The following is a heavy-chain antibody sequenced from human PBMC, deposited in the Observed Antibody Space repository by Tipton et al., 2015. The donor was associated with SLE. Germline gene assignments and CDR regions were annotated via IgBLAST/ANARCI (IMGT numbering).Heavy chain of an antibody. CDR1: GGSISSHY. CDR3: ARGGLSSWYGDLFDY. D-gene: IGHD6-13*01. Sequence: TLSLTCTVSGGSISSHYWSWIRQPPGKGLEWIGYIYYSGSTNYNPSLKSRVTISVDTSKNQFSLKLSSVTAADTAVYYCARGGLSSWYGDLFDYWGQGTLVTVSS. J-gene: IGHJ4*02. V-gene: IGHV4-59*11. CDR2: IYYSGST.